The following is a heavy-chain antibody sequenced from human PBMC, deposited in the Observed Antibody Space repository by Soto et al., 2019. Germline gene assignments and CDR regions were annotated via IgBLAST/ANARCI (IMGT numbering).Heavy chain of an antibody. CDR2: VIPIFGTA. D-gene: IGHD4-17*01. J-gene: IGHJ4*02. V-gene: IGHV1-69*01. CDR1: GGTFSSYA. CDR3: ASKPEYDYGDYAYFDY. Sequence: QVQLVQSGAEVKKPGSSVKVSCKASGGTFSSYAISWVRQAPGQGLEWMGGVIPIFGTANYAQKFQGRVTITADESTSTAYMELGSLRSEDTAVYYCASKPEYDYGDYAYFDYWCQGTLVTVS.